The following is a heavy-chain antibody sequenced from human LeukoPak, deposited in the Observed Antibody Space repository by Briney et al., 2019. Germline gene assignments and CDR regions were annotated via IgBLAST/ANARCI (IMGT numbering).Heavy chain of an antibody. CDR2: ISWNSGSI. Sequence: GGSLRLSCAASGFTFDDYAMHWVRQAPGKGLEWVSGISWNSGSIGYADSVKGRFTISRDNAKNSLYLQMNSLRAEDTALYYCAKSLVGAEYFQHWGQGTLVTVSS. CDR1: GFTFDDYA. V-gene: IGHV3-9*01. D-gene: IGHD6-13*01. CDR3: AKSLVGAEYFQH. J-gene: IGHJ1*01.